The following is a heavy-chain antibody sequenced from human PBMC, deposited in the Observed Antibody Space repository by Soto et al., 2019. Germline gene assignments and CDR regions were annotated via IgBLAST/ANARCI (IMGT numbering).Heavy chain of an antibody. J-gene: IGHJ5*02. CDR2: IYYSGST. Sequence: PSETLSLTCTVSGGSISSGGYYWSWIRQHPGKGLEWIGYIYYSGSTYYNPSLKSRVTISVDTSKNQFSLKLSSVTAADTAVYYCARGLLVGYCSSTSCYECWFDPWGQGTLVTVSS. CDR3: ARGLLVGYCSSTSCYECWFDP. D-gene: IGHD2-2*01. V-gene: IGHV4-31*03. CDR1: GGSISSGGYY.